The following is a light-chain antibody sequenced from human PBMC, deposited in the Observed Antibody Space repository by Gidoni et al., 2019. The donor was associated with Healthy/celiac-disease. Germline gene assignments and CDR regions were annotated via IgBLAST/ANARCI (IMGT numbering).Light chain of an antibody. V-gene: IGKV1-39*01. CDR3: QQSYSTPRT. CDR2: AAS. J-gene: IGKJ4*01. CDR1: QSISSY. Sequence: DIQMTQSPSSLSASVGDRVTITCRASQSISSYLNGYQQKPGKAPKLLIYAASSLQSGVPSRFSGSGSGTDFTRTISSLQPEDFATYYCQQSYSTPRTVGGGTKVEIK.